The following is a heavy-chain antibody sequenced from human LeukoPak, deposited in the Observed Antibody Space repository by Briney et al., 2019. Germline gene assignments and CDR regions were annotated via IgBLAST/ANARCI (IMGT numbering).Heavy chain of an antibody. CDR3: AREEGVGYSYGYPDY. CDR1: GYTFTSYG. D-gene: IGHD5-18*01. CDR2: VSAYNGNT. J-gene: IGHJ4*02. Sequence: ASVKVSCKASGYTFTSYGISWVRQAPGQGLEWMGWVSAYNGNTNYAQKLQGRVTMTTDTSTSTAYMELTSLRSDDTAVYYCAREEGVGYSYGYPDYWGQGTLVTVSS. V-gene: IGHV1-18*01.